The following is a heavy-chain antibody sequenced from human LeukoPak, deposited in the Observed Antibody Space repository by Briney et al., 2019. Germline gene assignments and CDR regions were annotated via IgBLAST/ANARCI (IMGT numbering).Heavy chain of an antibody. J-gene: IGHJ6*03. CDR1: GGSITGSY. D-gene: IGHD2-15*01. Sequence: SETLSLTCTVSGGSITGSYWSWIRQPPGKGLEWVGYICYSGNTNYNPSLRSRVTISVDTSKNQFSLKVTSVTAADTAVYYCARGWGDCSGGSCYSHYYYYYMDVWGKGATVTVSS. CDR2: ICYSGNT. CDR3: ARGWGDCSGGSCYSHYYYYYMDV. V-gene: IGHV4-59*01.